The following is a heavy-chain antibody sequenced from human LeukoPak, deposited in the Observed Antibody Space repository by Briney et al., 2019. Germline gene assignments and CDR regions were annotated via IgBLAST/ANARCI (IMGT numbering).Heavy chain of an antibody. V-gene: IGHV3-30-3*02. CDR1: GFTFSSYA. Sequence: QPGGSLRLSCAASGFTFSSYAMHWVRQAPGKGLEWVAVISYDGSNKYYADSVKGRFTISRDNSKNTLYLQMNSLRAEDTAVYYCAKPVAGTGYFDYWGQGTLVTVSS. CDR2: ISYDGSNK. CDR3: AKPVAGTGYFDY. J-gene: IGHJ4*02. D-gene: IGHD6-19*01.